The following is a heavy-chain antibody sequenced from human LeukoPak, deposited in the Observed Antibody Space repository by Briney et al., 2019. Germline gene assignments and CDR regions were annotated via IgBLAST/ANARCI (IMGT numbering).Heavy chain of an antibody. Sequence: SETLSLTCTVSGGSISSSNYYWGWIRQPPGKGLEWIGSIYYSGSTFYNPSLKSRVTIFVDTSKNQLSLKLSSVTAADTAVYYCARNSCPSGSCYDNRGYFDYWGQGTLVTVSS. CDR3: ARNSCPSGSCYDNRGYFDY. J-gene: IGHJ4*02. D-gene: IGHD2-15*01. CDR2: IYYSGST. CDR1: GGSISSSNYY. V-gene: IGHV4-39*01.